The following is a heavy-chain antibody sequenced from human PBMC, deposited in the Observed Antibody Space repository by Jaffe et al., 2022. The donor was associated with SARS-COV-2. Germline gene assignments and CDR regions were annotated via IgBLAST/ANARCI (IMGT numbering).Heavy chain of an antibody. V-gene: IGHV3-30*18. CDR2: ISYEGSVQ. CDR1: GITLKDYG. CDR3: AKGATKVDY. D-gene: IGHD1-26*01. Sequence: QVQLEESGGGVVQPGRSLRLSCAASGITLKDYGMHWVRQAPGRGLEWVAFISYEGSVQHYGDSVKGRFTISRDDLRNTLFLQMNSLRADDTAVYYCAKGATKVDYWGQGTLVTVSS. J-gene: IGHJ4*02.